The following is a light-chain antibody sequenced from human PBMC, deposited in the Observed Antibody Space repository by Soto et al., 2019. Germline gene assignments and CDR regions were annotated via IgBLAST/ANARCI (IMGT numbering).Light chain of an antibody. Sequence: DIQMTQFPSTLSASVGDRVTITCRASQSISTWLAWYQQKPGKAPKLLIYDASSLESGVPSRFSGSGSGTEFILTISDLQPDDFATYYCQQYNSYWTFGQGAKVDIK. CDR3: QQYNSYWT. V-gene: IGKV1-5*01. CDR1: QSISTW. CDR2: DAS. J-gene: IGKJ1*01.